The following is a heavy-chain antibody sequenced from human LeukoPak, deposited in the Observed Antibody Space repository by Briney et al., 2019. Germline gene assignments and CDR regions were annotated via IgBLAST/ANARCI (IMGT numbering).Heavy chain of an antibody. D-gene: IGHD6-13*01. Sequence: GGSLRLSCAASGFTFSSYWMSWVRQAPGKGLEWVANIKQDGSEKYYVDSVKGRFTISRDNAKNSLYLQMNSLRAEDTALYYCARDIDSSSWSPFDYWGQGTLVTVSS. V-gene: IGHV3-7*03. CDR1: GFTFSSYW. CDR2: IKQDGSEK. J-gene: IGHJ4*02. CDR3: ARDIDSSSWSPFDY.